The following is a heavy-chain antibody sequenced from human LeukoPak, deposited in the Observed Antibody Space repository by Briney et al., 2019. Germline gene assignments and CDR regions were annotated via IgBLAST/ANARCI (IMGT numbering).Heavy chain of an antibody. V-gene: IGHV3-30*04. Sequence: GGSLRLSCAASGFTFSSYAMSWVRQAPGKGLEWVAVISYDGSNKYYADSVKGRFTISRDNSKNTLYLQMNSLRAEDTAVYYCARSFGGSSGYDSWGQGTLVTVSS. D-gene: IGHD3-22*01. J-gene: IGHJ4*02. CDR1: GFTFSSYA. CDR3: ARSFGGSSGYDS. CDR2: ISYDGSNK.